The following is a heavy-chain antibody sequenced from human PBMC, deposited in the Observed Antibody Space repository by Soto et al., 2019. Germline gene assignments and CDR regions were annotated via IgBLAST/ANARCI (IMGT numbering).Heavy chain of an antibody. J-gene: IGHJ4*02. CDR1: GNNVSTNSAG. CDR3: ARHTPFGIVGATGVFDY. CDR2: TYYRSKWNN. D-gene: IGHD1-26*01. Sequence: SQTLSLTCVISGNNVSTNSAGWNWIRQSPSRGLEWLGRTYYRSKWNNDYAASVKGRITVNPDTSKNQFSLKLSSVTAADTAVYYCARHTPFGIVGATGVFDYWGQGTLVTVSS. V-gene: IGHV6-1*01.